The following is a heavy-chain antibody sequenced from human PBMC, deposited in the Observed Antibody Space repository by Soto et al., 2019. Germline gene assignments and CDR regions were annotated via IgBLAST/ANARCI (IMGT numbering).Heavy chain of an antibody. Sequence: PGGSLRLSCTASGFSLSRYGLHWVRQAPGKGLEWVAGLWSDGIKTSYTDSVKGRFTISRDNSKNTLYLQMNSLRAEDTAVYYCVREYTSSGRAFDIWGQGTMVTVSS. V-gene: IGHV3-30*19. D-gene: IGHD1-1*01. CDR2: LWSDGIKT. CDR1: GFSLSRYG. J-gene: IGHJ3*02. CDR3: VREYTSSGRAFDI.